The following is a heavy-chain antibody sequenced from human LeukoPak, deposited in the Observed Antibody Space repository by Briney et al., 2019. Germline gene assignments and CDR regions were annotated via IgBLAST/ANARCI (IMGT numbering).Heavy chain of an antibody. CDR3: ASRAKVYCSGGSCYGAFDI. D-gene: IGHD2-15*01. CDR2: IYPGDSDT. J-gene: IGHJ3*02. CDR1: GYSFTSYW. Sequence: GESLKISCKGSGYSFTSYWIGWVRQMPGKGLEWMGIIYPGDSDTRYSPSFQGQVTISADKSISTAYLQWSSLKASDTAMYYCASRAKVYCSGGSCYGAFDIWGQGTMVTVSS. V-gene: IGHV5-51*01.